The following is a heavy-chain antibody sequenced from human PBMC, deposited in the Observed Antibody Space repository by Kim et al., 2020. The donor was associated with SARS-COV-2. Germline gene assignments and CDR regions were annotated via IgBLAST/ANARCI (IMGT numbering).Heavy chain of an antibody. CDR2: ISSSGDSI. V-gene: IGHV3-48*03. D-gene: IGHD2-15*01. Sequence: GGSLRLSCAASGFTFSSYEVNWVRQAPGKGLEWVSYISSSGDSIYYADSVKGRFTISRDNAKNSLYLQMNSLRADDTAVYYCARGGYCSGGICYRAGYF. CDR1: GFTFSSYE. J-gene: IGHJ4*03. CDR3: ARGGYCSGGICYRAGYF.